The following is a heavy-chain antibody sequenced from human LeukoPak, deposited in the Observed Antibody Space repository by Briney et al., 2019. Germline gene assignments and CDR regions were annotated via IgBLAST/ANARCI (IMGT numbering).Heavy chain of an antibody. J-gene: IGHJ6*03. CDR1: GGSISGGSYY. D-gene: IGHD2-15*01. CDR2: IHTSGST. V-gene: IGHV4-61*02. Sequence: PSQTLSLTCTVSGGSISGGSYYWSWIRQPAGKGLEWIGRIHTSGSTNYNPSLKSRVTISVDTSKHQFSLKLSSVTAADTAVYYCARDVLVDYYYYMDVWGKGTTVTVSS. CDR3: ARDVLVDYYYYMDV.